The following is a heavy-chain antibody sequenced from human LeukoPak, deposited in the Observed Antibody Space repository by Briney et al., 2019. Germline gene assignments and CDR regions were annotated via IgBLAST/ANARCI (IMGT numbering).Heavy chain of an antibody. CDR1: GFTFSSYS. J-gene: IGHJ6*02. Sequence: PGGSLRLSCAASGFTFSSYSMNWVRQAPGKGLEWVSSISSSSSYIYYADSVKGRFTISRDNAKNSLYLRMNSLRAEDTAVYYCHGSGSYYYYYGMDVWGQGTTVTVSS. V-gene: IGHV3-21*01. D-gene: IGHD3-10*01. CDR2: ISSSSSYI. CDR3: HGSGSYYYYYGMDV.